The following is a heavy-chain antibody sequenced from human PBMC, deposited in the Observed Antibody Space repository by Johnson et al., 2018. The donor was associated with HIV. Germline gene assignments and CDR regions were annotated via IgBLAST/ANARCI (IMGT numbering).Heavy chain of an antibody. D-gene: IGHD1-26*01. J-gene: IGHJ3*02. Sequence: VQLVESGGGLVKPGGSLRLSCAASGFTFSSYWMHWVRQAPGKGLEWVSRINSDGSSTSYADSVKGRFTISRDNAKNTLYLQMNSLRDEDTAVYYCAVWELGLGIDFDIWGQGTMVTVSS. V-gene: IGHV3-74*02. CDR2: INSDGSST. CDR3: AVWELGLGIDFDI. CDR1: GFTFSSYW.